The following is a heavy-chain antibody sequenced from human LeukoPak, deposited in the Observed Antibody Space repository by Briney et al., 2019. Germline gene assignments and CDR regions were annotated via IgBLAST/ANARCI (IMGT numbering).Heavy chain of an antibody. V-gene: IGHV3-23*01. CDR3: ARENRGSMGDYYYGMDV. D-gene: IGHD3-16*01. J-gene: IGHJ6*02. CDR2: MSASGKTT. CDR1: GFTFSSYA. Sequence: GGSLRLSCVASGFTFSSYAMSWVRQAPGKGLEWVSAMSASGKTTYYADSVKGRFTISRDNSKNTLFLQMNSLRAEDTAVYYCARENRGSMGDYYYGMDVWGQGTTVTVSS.